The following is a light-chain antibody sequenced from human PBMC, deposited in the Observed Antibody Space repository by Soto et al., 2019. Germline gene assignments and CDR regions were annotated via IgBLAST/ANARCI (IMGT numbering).Light chain of an antibody. CDR2: DVS. Sequence: DIQMTQSPSTLSASVGDRVTITCRASQILSSWLAWYQQKPGKAPKLLIYDVSNLESGVPSRFSGSGSGTEFTLTISSLQPDDFATYYCQQYNSYSLTFGGGTKVEIK. CDR3: QQYNSYSLT. V-gene: IGKV1-5*01. J-gene: IGKJ4*01. CDR1: QILSSW.